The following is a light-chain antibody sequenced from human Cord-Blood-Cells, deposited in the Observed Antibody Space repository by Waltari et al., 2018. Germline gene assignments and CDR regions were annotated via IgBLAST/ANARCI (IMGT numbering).Light chain of an antibody. CDR2: AAS. J-gene: IGKJ2*01. Sequence: DIQMTQSPSSLSASVGDRVNITCRASQSISSYLNWYQQKPGKAPKLLIYAASSLQSGVPSRFSGSGSGTEFTLTISSLQPEDFATYYCQQSYSTLDTFGQGTKLEIK. CDR3: QQSYSTLDT. V-gene: IGKV1-39*01. CDR1: QSISSY.